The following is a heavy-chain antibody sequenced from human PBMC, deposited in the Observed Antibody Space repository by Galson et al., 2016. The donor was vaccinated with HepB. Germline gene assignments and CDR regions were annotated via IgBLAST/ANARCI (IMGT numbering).Heavy chain of an antibody. CDR3: ARSSIDWNGVFDL. CDR1: GASVSNINW. V-gene: IGHV4-4*02. J-gene: IGHJ4*02. CDR2: IYHSGST. D-gene: IGHD1-1*01. Sequence: SETLSLTCAVSGASVSNINWWTWVRQSPGQGLEWLGEIYHSGSTKYNPSLRGRVSLSLDKSKNQFSLTLTSLTAADTAGYFCARSSIDWNGVFDLWGQGTLVTVSS.